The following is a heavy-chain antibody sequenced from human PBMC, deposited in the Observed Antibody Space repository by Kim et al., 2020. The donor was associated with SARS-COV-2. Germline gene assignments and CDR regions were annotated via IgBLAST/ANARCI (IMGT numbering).Heavy chain of an antibody. CDR3: SYSEWLAPDY. CDR1: GYTFTGYY. J-gene: IGHJ4*02. V-gene: IGHV1-2*02. D-gene: IGHD6-19*01. Sequence: ASVKVSCKASGYTFTGYYILWVRQAPGQGLEWVGWINADTGGKNYAQKFQGRVTVTRDTYISTAYMDLSRLRSDDTAVYYCSYSEWLAPDYWGQGTLVTVSS. CDR2: INADTGGK.